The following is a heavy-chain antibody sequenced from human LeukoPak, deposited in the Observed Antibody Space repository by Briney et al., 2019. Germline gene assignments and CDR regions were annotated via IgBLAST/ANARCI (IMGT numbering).Heavy chain of an antibody. CDR1: GGTFSSYA. CDR3: ARLDDIAAAGSDY. Sequence: SVKVSCKASGGTFSSYAISWVRQAPGQGLEWMGRIIPILGIANYAQKFQGRVTITADKSTSTAYMELSSLRSEDTAVYYCARLDDIAAAGSDYWGQGTLVTVSS. V-gene: IGHV1-69*04. D-gene: IGHD6-13*01. CDR2: IIPILGIA. J-gene: IGHJ4*02.